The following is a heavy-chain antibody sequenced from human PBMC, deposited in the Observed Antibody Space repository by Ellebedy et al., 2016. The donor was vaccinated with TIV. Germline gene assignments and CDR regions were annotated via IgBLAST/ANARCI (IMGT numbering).Heavy chain of an antibody. V-gene: IGHV4-34*01. Sequence: GSLRLXXAVSGAPSGNYFWSWIRQPPGKGLEWIGEVTHTGGTNFNPSLESRVTMSLDTSENQFSLKLNSVNVADTAVYYCARGLTAAWELAGAWGQGTLVTVSA. J-gene: IGHJ4*02. CDR2: VTHTGGT. D-gene: IGHD6-19*01. CDR1: GAPSGNYF. CDR3: ARGLTAAWELAGA.